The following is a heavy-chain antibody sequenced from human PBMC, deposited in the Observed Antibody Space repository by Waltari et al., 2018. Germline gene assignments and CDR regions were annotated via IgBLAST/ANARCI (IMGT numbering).Heavy chain of an antibody. Sequence: QLQLQESGPGLVKPSETLSLTCTVSGGSISSSSYYWGWIRQPPGKGLEWIGSIYYSGSTVYNPSLKSRVTISVDTSKNQFSLKLSSVTAADTAVYYCARLRWLFGPYYWGQGTLVTVSS. V-gene: IGHV4-39*01. CDR1: GGSISSSSYY. J-gene: IGHJ4*02. D-gene: IGHD3-22*01. CDR2: IYYSGST. CDR3: ARLRWLFGPYY.